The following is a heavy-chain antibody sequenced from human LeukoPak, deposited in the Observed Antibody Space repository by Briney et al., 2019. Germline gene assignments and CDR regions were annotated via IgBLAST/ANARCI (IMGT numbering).Heavy chain of an antibody. Sequence: GGSLRLSCAASGFTFSSYSMNWVRQAPGKGLEWVSYISSSSSTIYYADSVKGRFTISRDNSKNTLYLQMNSLRAEDTAVYYCAKQGYDYVWGSYPRDPNWFDPWGQGTLVTVSS. CDR2: ISSSSSTI. V-gene: IGHV3-48*01. J-gene: IGHJ5*02. D-gene: IGHD3-16*02. CDR1: GFTFSSYS. CDR3: AKQGYDYVWGSYPRDPNWFDP.